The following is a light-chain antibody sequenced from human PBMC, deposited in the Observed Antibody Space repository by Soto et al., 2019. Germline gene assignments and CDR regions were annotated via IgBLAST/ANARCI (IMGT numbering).Light chain of an antibody. CDR3: AAWDDSLTGPV. V-gene: IGLV1-44*01. CDR1: RSDIGSNF. CDR2: NSN. J-gene: IGLJ1*01. Sequence: QSVLSQPPSASGTPGQTVIISFSGSRSDIGSNFVNWYQHLPGTAPKLLIYNSNQRPSGVPDRFSGSKSGTSASLAISGLQSEDEADYYCAAWDDSLTGPVFGTGTKVTVL.